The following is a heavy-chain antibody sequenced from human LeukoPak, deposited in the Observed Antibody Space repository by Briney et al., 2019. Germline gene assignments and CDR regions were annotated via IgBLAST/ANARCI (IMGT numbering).Heavy chain of an antibody. Sequence: GASVKVSCKASGYTFTGYSMHWVRQAPGQGLEWMGRVNPNSGGTNYAQKFQGRVTMTRDTSISTAYMELIRLTSDDTAVYYCAREGGGDIDYWGQGTLVTVSS. V-gene: IGHV1-2*06. D-gene: IGHD2-21*01. CDR3: AREGGGDIDY. J-gene: IGHJ4*02. CDR1: GYTFTGYS. CDR2: VNPNSGGT.